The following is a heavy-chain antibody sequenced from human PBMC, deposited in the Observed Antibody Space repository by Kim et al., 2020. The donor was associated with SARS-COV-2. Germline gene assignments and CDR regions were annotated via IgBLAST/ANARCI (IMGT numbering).Heavy chain of an antibody. CDR2: INPSGGST. J-gene: IGHJ4*02. Sequence: ASVKVSCKASGYTFTSYYMHWVRQAPGQGLEWMGIINPSGGSTSYAQKFQGRVTMTRDTSTSTVYMELSSLRSEDTAVYYCARGTLLWYDILTGYYDYWGQGTLVTVSS. CDR3: ARGTLLWYDILTGYYDY. D-gene: IGHD3-9*01. CDR1: GYTFTSYY. V-gene: IGHV1-46*01.